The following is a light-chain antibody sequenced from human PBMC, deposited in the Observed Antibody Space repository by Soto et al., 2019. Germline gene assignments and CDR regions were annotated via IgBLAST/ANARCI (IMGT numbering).Light chain of an antibody. CDR2: AAS. J-gene: IGKJ3*01. CDR3: QQYYSYLFT. CDR1: QGISSY. Sequence: AIRMTQSPSSFSASTGDRVTITCRASQGISSYLAWYQQKPGKAPKLLIYAASTLQSGVPSRFSGSGSGTYFTLTIISLQSKDFPTYYCQQYYSYLFTFGPGTKVDIK. V-gene: IGKV1-8*01.